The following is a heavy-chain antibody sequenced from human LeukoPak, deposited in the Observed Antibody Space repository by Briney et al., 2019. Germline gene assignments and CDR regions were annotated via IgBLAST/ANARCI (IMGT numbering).Heavy chain of an antibody. V-gene: IGHV1-2*06. J-gene: IGHJ5*02. D-gene: IGHD3-3*01. Sequence: ASVKVSCKASGYTFTGYYMHWVRQAPGQGLEWMGRINPNSGGTSYAQKFQGRVTMTRDTSISTAYMELSRLRSDDTAVYYCAKDFWSGYYKFDPWGQGTLVTVSS. CDR1: GYTFTGYY. CDR2: INPNSGGT. CDR3: AKDFWSGYYKFDP.